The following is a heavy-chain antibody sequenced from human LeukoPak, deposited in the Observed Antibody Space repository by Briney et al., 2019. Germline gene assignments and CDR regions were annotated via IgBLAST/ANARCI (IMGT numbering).Heavy chain of an antibody. D-gene: IGHD3-16*01. CDR2: IIPIFGTA. V-gene: IGHV1-69*13. J-gene: IGHJ5*02. CDR3: ARDLRNYDYVWGSYNWFDP. CDR1: GGTFISYA. Sequence: GASVKVSCKASGGTFISYAISWVRQAPGQGLEWMGGIIPIFGTANYAQKFQGRVTITADESTSTAYMELSSLRSEDTAVYYCARDLRNYDYVWGSYNWFDPWGQGTLVTVSS.